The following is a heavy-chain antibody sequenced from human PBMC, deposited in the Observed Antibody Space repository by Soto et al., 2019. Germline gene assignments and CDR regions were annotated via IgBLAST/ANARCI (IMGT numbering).Heavy chain of an antibody. D-gene: IGHD4-4*01. V-gene: IGHV4-31*03. CDR3: ARGKTTVTTWYFDY. J-gene: IGHJ4*02. Sequence: SETLSLTCPVYGGYIISGGYYSSWIRQHPGKGLEWIGYIYYSGSTYYNPSLKSRVTISVDTSKNQFSLKLSSVTAADTAVYYCARGKTTVTTWYFDYWGQGTLVTVSS. CDR2: IYYSGST. CDR1: GGYIISGGYY.